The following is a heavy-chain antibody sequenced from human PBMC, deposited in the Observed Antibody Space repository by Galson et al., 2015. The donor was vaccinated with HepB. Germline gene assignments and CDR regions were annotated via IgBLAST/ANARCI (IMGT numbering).Heavy chain of an antibody. CDR2: IKRDGSEK. Sequence: LRLSCAASGFTFSNYWMSWVRQAPGKGLEWVANIKRDGSEKYYVDSVKGRFTISRDNAKNSLYLQMHSLRAEDTAVYSCARPDCTSTSCFKYMDVWGKGTTVTVSS. V-gene: IGHV3-7*01. D-gene: IGHD2-2*01. CDR1: GFTFSNYW. J-gene: IGHJ6*03. CDR3: ARPDCTSTSCFKYMDV.